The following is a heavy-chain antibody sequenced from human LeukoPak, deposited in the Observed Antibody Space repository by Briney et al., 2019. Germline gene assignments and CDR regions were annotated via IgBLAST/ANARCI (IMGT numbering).Heavy chain of an antibody. CDR2: ISSSSSYI. CDR1: GFTFSSYS. CDR3: ARDDYSGSYTFDY. Sequence: GGSLRLSCAASGFTFSSYSMRWVRQAPGKWLEWVSSISSSSSYIYYADSVKGRFTISRDNAKNSLYLQMNSLRAEDTAVYYCARDDYSGSYTFDYWGEGPLVSVSS. D-gene: IGHD1-26*01. J-gene: IGHJ4*02. V-gene: IGHV3-21*01.